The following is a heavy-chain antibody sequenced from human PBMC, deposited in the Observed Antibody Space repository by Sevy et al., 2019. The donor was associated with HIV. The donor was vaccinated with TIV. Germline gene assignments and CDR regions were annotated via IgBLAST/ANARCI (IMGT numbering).Heavy chain of an antibody. D-gene: IGHD6-19*01. CDR1: GFTFSTYW. CDR3: VIIFVAVAGSTGDAFDI. J-gene: IGHJ3*02. V-gene: IGHV3-7*01. Sequence: QLGGSLRLSCVASGFTFSTYWMTWVRQAPGKGLEWVANIKRDGSEKHYVDSVKGRFTISRDNAKNSVYLQMNSLRGEDTAVYYCVIIFVAVAGSTGDAFDIWGQGTMVTVSS. CDR2: IKRDGSEK.